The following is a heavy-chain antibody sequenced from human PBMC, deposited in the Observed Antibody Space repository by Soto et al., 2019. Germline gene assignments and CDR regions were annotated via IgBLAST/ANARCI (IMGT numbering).Heavy chain of an antibody. J-gene: IGHJ6*02. V-gene: IGHV1-18*01. CDR1: GYTFSTYG. Sequence: QVQLVQSGPEVKKPGASVKVSCKASGYTFSTYGISWVRQAPGQGLEWMGWISAYTGNTKYAQKLQGRVTMIRDTSTRTAYMELRSLRSDDTAVYYCAVPSAGTALSYGMDVWGQGTTVTVSS. CDR3: AVPSAGTALSYGMDV. CDR2: ISAYTGNT. D-gene: IGHD2-21*02.